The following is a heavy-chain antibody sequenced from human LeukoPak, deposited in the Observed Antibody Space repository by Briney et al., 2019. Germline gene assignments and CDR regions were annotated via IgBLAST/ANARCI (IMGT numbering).Heavy chain of an antibody. Sequence: PGGSLRLSCAASGFTFSSYAMHWVRQAPGKGLEWVAVISYDGSNKYYADSVKGRFTISRDNSKNTLYLQMNSLRAEDTAVHYCARPEYWGQGTLVTVSS. CDR2: ISYDGSNK. CDR1: GFTFSSYA. V-gene: IGHV3-30-3*01. CDR3: ARPEY. J-gene: IGHJ4*02.